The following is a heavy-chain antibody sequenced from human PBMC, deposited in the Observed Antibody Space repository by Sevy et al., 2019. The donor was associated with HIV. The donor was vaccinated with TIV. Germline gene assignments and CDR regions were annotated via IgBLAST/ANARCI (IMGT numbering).Heavy chain of an antibody. CDR3: AGGAAAGRWFDS. D-gene: IGHD6-13*01. CDR2: ITWNSGGI. Sequence: GGSLRLSCVVSGLTFDDYAMHWVRRPPGKGLEWVSGITWNSGGIGYAASVKGRFTISRDNAKKSLYLQMNSLRIEDTAYYYCAGGAAAGRWFDSWGQGTLVTVSS. J-gene: IGHJ5*01. V-gene: IGHV3-9*01. CDR1: GLTFDDYA.